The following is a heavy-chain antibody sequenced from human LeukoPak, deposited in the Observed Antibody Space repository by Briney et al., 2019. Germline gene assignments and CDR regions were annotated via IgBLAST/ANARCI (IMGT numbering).Heavy chain of an antibody. D-gene: IGHD1-26*01. CDR1: GDSIGSYF. V-gene: IGHV4-59*08. J-gene: IGHJ3*02. CDR3: ARGRGYGGNYLRSFDI. CDR2: NSGST. Sequence: SETLSLTCTVSGDSIGSYFWSWIRQPPGKGLEWIGYNSGSTNYNPSLKSRVTILLDRSKNQFSLKLSSVTAADTAIYYCARGRGYGGNYLRSFDIWGQGTMVTVSS.